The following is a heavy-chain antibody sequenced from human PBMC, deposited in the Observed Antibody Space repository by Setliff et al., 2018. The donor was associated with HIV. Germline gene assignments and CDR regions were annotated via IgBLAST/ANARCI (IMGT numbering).Heavy chain of an antibody. J-gene: IGHJ4*02. CDR3: ARHPVRKVVVVPAPIDH. Sequence: HGESLKISCKSSGYTFTDYWIGWVRRVPGKGLEWMGFIYPSDSDTRYSPSFRGQVTISADKSISTAYLQWSSLKASDTAIYYCARHPVRKVVVVPAPIDHWGQGTLVTVSS. CDR2: IYPSDSDT. CDR1: GYTFTDYW. V-gene: IGHV5-51*01. D-gene: IGHD2-2*01.